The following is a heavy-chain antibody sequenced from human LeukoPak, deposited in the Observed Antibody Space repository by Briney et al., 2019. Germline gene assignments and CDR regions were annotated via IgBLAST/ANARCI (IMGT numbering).Heavy chain of an antibody. Sequence: ASVKVSCKASGYTFTSYAMHWVRQAPGQRLEWMGWINAGNGNTKYSQKFQGRVTITRDTSASTAYMELSSLRSEDTAVYYCARVSGYDLFPYFDYWGQGTPVTVSS. CDR1: GYTFTSYA. D-gene: IGHD5-12*01. CDR2: INAGNGNT. V-gene: IGHV1-3*01. CDR3: ARVSGYDLFPYFDY. J-gene: IGHJ4*02.